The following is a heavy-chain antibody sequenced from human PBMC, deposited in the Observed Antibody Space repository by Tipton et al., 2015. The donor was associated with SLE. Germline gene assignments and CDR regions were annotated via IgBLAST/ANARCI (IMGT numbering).Heavy chain of an antibody. J-gene: IGHJ4*02. CDR3: ARGFWNGFYIGYFDS. Sequence: GSLRLSCAASGFTFSNYAMNWVRQAPGKGLEWVSYISSGGTFIHYADAVKGRFTISRGNAKNSLYLQMNSLRAEDTAVYYCARGFWNGFYIGYFDSWGQGAPVTVSS. CDR2: ISSGGTFI. D-gene: IGHD3-3*01. CDR1: GFTFSNYA. V-gene: IGHV3-48*03.